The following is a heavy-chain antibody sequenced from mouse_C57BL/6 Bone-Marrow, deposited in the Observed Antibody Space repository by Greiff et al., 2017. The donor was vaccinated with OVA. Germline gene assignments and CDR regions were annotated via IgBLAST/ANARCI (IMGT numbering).Heavy chain of an antibody. J-gene: IGHJ1*03. CDR1: GYTFTSYW. CDR3: ANGYSNYGWYFDV. Sequence: QVQLQQPGAELVKPGASVKLSCKASGYTFTSYWMHWVKQRPGRGLEWIGRIDPNSGGTKYNEKFKSKATLTVDKPSSTAYMQLSSLTSEDSAVYDCANGYSNYGWYFDVWGTGTTVTVSS. CDR2: IDPNSGGT. V-gene: IGHV1-72*01. D-gene: IGHD2-5*01.